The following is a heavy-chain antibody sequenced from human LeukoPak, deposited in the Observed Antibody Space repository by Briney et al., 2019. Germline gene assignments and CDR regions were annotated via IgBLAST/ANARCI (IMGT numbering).Heavy chain of an antibody. V-gene: IGHV3-21*01. J-gene: IGHJ4*02. Sequence: GGSLRLSCVASGFTLSDYSMTWVRQAPGKGLEWVSSISRSGKYRHDADPGKGRFTISRDNAKSSLYLDMTNLRAEDTAVYYCARVYGGTGAAFDYWGQGTLLTVSS. CDR3: ARVYGGTGAAFDY. D-gene: IGHD4-23*01. CDR2: ISRSGKYR. CDR1: GFTLSDYS.